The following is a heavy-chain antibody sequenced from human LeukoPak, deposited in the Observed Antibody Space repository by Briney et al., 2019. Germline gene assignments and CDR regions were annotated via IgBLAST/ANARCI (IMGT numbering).Heavy chain of an antibody. V-gene: IGHV3-23*01. CDR2: ISGSGGST. CDR3: AKGDIVAAASIDY. D-gene: IGHD5-12*01. Sequence: GGSLRLSCAASGFTFTSYAMSWVRQVSGKGLEWVSVISGSGGSTYYADSVKGRFTISRDNSKNALYLQMNSLRAEDTAVYYCAKGDIVAAASIDYWGQGTLVTVSS. CDR1: GFTFTSYA. J-gene: IGHJ4*02.